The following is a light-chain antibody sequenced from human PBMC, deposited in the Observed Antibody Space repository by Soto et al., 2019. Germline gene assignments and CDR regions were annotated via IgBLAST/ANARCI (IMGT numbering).Light chain of an antibody. CDR3: QQYSSSPLT. V-gene: IGKV3-20*01. Sequence: EIVLTQSPCTLSLSPGERATLSCRAIQSVSSTYLAWYQQKPGQAPRLLIYGASSRATGIPDRFSGSGSGTDFTLTISRLEPEDFAVYYCQQYSSSPLTFGGGTKVDIK. CDR1: QSVSSTY. CDR2: GAS. J-gene: IGKJ4*01.